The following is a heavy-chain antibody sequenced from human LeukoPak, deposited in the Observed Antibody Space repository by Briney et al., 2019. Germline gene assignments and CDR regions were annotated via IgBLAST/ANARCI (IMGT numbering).Heavy chain of an antibody. CDR2: IYYSGST. D-gene: IGHD5-24*01. Sequence: SETLSLTCTVSGGSITSFYWSWIRQPPGKGLEWIGYIYYSGSTNYNPSLKSRVTISVDTSKNQFSLKLSSVTAADTAVYYCARHQDGFDYGEFDYWGQGTLVTVSS. V-gene: IGHV4-59*08. CDR1: GGSITSFY. CDR3: ARHQDGFDYGEFDY. J-gene: IGHJ4*02.